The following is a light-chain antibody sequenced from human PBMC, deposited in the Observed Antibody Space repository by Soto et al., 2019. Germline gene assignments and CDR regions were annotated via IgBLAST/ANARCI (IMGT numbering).Light chain of an antibody. J-gene: IGKJ5*01. CDR2: GAV. CDR1: QIVRGTM. Sequence: ENVLTQSPGTLSLSPGDRATLSCRATQIVRGTMLAWYQQKPGQAPRLLIYGAVSRASGIPDRFSGSGFGTDFTLIISRLESEDFAVYYCQQYYNSPFTFGQGTRLEIK. CDR3: QQYYNSPFT. V-gene: IGKV3-20*01.